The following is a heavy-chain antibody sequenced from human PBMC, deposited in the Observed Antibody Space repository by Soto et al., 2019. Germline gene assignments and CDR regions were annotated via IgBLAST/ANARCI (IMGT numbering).Heavy chain of an antibody. Sequence: GGSLRLSCTASGFTFSSYAMHWVRQAPGKGLEWVAVISYDGSNKYYADSVKGRFTISRDNSKNTLYLQMNSLRAEDTAVYYCARDAAAARPQDAFDIWGQRTMVTVSS. J-gene: IGHJ3*02. CDR1: GFTFSSYA. D-gene: IGHD6-6*01. CDR3: ARDAAAARPQDAFDI. CDR2: ISYDGSNK. V-gene: IGHV3-30-3*01.